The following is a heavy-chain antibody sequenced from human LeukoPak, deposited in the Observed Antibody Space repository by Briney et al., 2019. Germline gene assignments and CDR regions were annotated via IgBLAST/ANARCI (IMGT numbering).Heavy chain of an antibody. CDR2: INPNSGGT. D-gene: IGHD3-22*01. V-gene: IGHV1-2*02. CDR3: ARSNYYDSSGYYYN. CDR1: GYTFTGYY. J-gene: IGHJ4*02. Sequence: ASVKVSCKASGYTFTGYYMHWVRQAPGQGLEWMGWINPNSGGTNYAQKFQGRVTMTRDTSISTAYMELSRLRSDDTAVNYCARSNYYDSSGYYYNWGQGTLVTVSS.